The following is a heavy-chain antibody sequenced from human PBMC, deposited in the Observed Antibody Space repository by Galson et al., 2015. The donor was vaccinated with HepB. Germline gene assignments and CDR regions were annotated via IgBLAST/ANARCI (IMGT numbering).Heavy chain of an antibody. CDR1: GGSISSGGYS. V-gene: IGHV4-30-4*07. CDR3: ARTQGVPLDI. J-gene: IGHJ3*02. Sequence: TLSLTCTVSGGSISSGGYSWSWIRQPPGQGLEWIGYIYNSGGTYYNPSLKSRVTISVDTSKNQFSLKLSSVTAADTAVYYCARTQGVPLDIWGQGTMVTVSS. D-gene: IGHD3-16*01. CDR2: IYNSGGT.